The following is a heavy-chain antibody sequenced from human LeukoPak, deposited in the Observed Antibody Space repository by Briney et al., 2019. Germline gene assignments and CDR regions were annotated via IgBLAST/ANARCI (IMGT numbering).Heavy chain of an antibody. CDR1: GYTFTSYD. D-gene: IGHD6-19*01. CDR3: ARGGDRSGWYGY. Sequence: ASVKVSCKASGYTFTSYDINWVRQATGQGLEWMGWMNPNSGNTGYAQKFQGRVTITRNTSISTAYMELSSLRSEDTAVYYCARGGDRSGWYGYWGQGTLVTVSS. V-gene: IGHV1-8*03. J-gene: IGHJ4*02. CDR2: MNPNSGNT.